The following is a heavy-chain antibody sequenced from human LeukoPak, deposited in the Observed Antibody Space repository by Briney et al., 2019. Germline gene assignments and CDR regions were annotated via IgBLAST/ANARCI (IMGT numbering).Heavy chain of an antibody. J-gene: IGHJ6*02. D-gene: IGHD2-15*01. CDR1: GFTFSSYA. V-gene: IGHV3-23*01. CDR3: AKGVGCSGGTCYSGHGMDV. CDR2: ISDGGHTT. Sequence: GGSLRLSCAASGFTFSSYAMSWVRQAPGKGLEWVSTISDGGHTTYYADSVKGRFTISRDDSRHTVYLQMNSLRAEDTAVYYCAKGVGCSGGTCYSGHGMDVWGQGTTVTVSS.